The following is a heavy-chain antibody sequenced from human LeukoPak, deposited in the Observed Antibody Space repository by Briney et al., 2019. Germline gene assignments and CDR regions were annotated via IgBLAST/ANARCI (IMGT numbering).Heavy chain of an antibody. V-gene: IGHV1-2*02. CDR1: GYTSTGYY. J-gene: IGHJ6*03. CDR2: INPNSGGT. D-gene: IGHD3-3*01. CDR3: ATLGVVTHFYYYYYMDV. Sequence: ASVKVSCKASGYTSTGYYMHWVRQAPGQGFEWMGWINPNSGGTNYAQKFQGRVTMTRDTSISTAYMELSRLRSDDTAVYYCATLGVVTHFYYYYYMDVWGKGTTVTVSS.